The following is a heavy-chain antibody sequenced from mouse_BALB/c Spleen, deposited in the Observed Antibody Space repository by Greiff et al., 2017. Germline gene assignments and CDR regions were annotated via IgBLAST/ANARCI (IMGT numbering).Heavy chain of an antibody. CDR1: GYTFTDYN. CDR3: AREGITTVGGYFDV. J-gene: IGHJ1*01. D-gene: IGHD1-1*01. Sequence: VQLQQSGPELVKPGASVKISCKASGYTFTDYNMHWVKQSHGKSLEWIGYIYPYNGGTGYNQKFKSKATLTVDNSSSTAYMELRSLTSEDSAVYYCAREGITTVGGYFDVWGAGTTVTVSS. V-gene: IGHV1S29*02. CDR2: IYPYNGGT.